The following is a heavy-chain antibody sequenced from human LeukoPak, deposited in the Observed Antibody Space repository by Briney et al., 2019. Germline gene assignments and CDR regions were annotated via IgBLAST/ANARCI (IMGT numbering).Heavy chain of an antibody. V-gene: IGHV4-4*02. CDR1: GGSISSSNW. CDR2: IYHSGST. D-gene: IGHD3-22*01. J-gene: IGHJ6*03. CDR3: ARVLSYYDSSTLYYYYYMDV. Sequence: SGTLSLTCAVSGGSISSSNWWSWVRQPPGKGLEWIGEIYHSGSTNYNPSLKSRVAMSVDKSKNQFSLKLSSVTAADTAVYYCARVLSYYDSSTLYYYYYMDVWGKGTTVTVSS.